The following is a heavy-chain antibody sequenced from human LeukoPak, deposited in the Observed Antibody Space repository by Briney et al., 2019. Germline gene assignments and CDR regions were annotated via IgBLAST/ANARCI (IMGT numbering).Heavy chain of an antibody. V-gene: IGHV1-18*01. D-gene: IGHD3-22*01. Sequence: GASVRVSCRASGYTFTSYGISWVRQAPGQGLEWMGWISAYNGNTNYAQKLQGRVTITADESTSTAYMELSSLRSEDTAVYYCAYYDSSGYPLIAFDYWGQGTLVTVSS. CDR2: ISAYNGNT. J-gene: IGHJ4*02. CDR1: GYTFTSYG. CDR3: AYYDSSGYPLIAFDY.